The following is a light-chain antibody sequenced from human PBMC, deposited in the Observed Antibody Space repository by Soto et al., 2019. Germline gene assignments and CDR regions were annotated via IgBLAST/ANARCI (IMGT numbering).Light chain of an antibody. CDR2: GAS. CDR3: QQYDISPTT. J-gene: IGKJ5*01. Sequence: VVLTQSPGTLSLFAGESATLSCSASQTVDSNYLAWYQQKPGQAPRLLISGASTRATGIPDRFSGSGSGKDFTLTISRLEPEDFVVYYCQQYDISPTTFGQGTRLEI. CDR1: QTVDSNY. V-gene: IGKV3-20*01.